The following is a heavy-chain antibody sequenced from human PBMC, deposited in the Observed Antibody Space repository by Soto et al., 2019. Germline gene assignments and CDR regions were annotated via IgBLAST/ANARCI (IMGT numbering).Heavy chain of an antibody. D-gene: IGHD6-6*01. V-gene: IGHV4-59*01. CDR3: ASTEYSSSSPSFYFDY. CDR2: IYYSGST. J-gene: IGHJ4*02. CDR1: GGSISSYY. Sequence: SETLSLTCTVSGGSISSYYWGWIRQPPGKGLEWIGYIYYSGSTNYNPSLKSRVTISVDTSKNQFSLKLSSVTAADTAVYYCASTEYSSSSPSFYFDYWGQGTLVTVS.